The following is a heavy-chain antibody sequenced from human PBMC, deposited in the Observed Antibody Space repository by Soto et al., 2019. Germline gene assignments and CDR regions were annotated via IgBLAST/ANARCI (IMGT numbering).Heavy chain of an antibody. V-gene: IGHV1-18*01. D-gene: IGHD3-3*01. CDR3: ARGPVYDFWSSNYYYYYMDV. J-gene: IGHJ6*03. CDR1: GYTFTSYG. Sequence: GASVKVSCKASGYTFTSYGISWVRQAPGQGLEWMGWISAYNGNTNYAQKLQGRVTMTTDTSTSTAYMELRSLRSDDTAAYYCARGPVYDFWSSNYYYYYMDVWGKGTTVTVSS. CDR2: ISAYNGNT.